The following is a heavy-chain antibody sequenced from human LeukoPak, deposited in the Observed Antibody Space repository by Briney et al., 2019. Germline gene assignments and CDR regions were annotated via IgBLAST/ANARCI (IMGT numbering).Heavy chain of an antibody. V-gene: IGHV4-61*02. CDR3: ARDRFGDHSQNYYELGY. D-gene: IGHD3-3*01. J-gene: IGHJ4*02. CDR2: MRISRTT. CDR1: GDSIVSDQYY. Sequence: SETLSLTCTVSGDSIVSDQYYWSWIRQPAGKGLEWIGRMRISRTTNYNPSFKSRATISADTSKNQFSLMLTSVTAADTAVYYCARDRFGDHSQNYYELGYWGQGKLVTISS.